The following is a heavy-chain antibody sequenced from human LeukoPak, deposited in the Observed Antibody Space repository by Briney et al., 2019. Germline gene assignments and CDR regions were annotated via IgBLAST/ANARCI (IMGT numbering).Heavy chain of an antibody. J-gene: IGHJ4*02. CDR1: GFTFSSYS. D-gene: IGHD3-10*01. V-gene: IGHV3-48*01. CDR3: ARLPSRRYYYGSGSYRSDYYFDY. Sequence: TGGSLRLSCAASGFTFSSYSMSWVRQAPGKGLEWVSYISSSSSTIYYADSVKGRFTISRDNAKNSLYLQMNSLRAEDTAVYYCARLPSRRYYYGSGSYRSDYYFDYWGQGTLVTVSS. CDR2: ISSSSSTI.